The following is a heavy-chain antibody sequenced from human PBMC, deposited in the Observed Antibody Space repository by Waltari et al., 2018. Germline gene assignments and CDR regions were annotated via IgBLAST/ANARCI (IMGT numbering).Heavy chain of an antibody. D-gene: IGHD4-17*01. Sequence: QVQLQESGPGLVKPSETLSLTCAVSGYSISRGSYWGWIRQPPGKGLEWIGSIYHSGSTYYNPSLKSRVTISVDTSKNQFSLKLSSVTAADTAVYYCASSMTTVTPDYWGQGTLVTVSS. CDR3: ASSMTTVTPDY. CDR1: GYSISRGSY. J-gene: IGHJ4*02. V-gene: IGHV4-38-2*01. CDR2: IYHSGST.